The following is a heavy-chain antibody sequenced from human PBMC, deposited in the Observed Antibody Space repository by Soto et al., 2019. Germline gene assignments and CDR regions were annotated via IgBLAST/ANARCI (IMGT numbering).Heavy chain of an antibody. CDR1: GGSISSYY. D-gene: IGHD3-22*01. CDR2: IYYSGST. J-gene: IGHJ4*02. CDR3: ARVRTVWLYYYDSSGYYPQDFDY. V-gene: IGHV4-59*01. Sequence: PSETLSLTCTVSGGSISSYYWSWIRQPPGKGLEWIGYIYYSGSTNYNPSLKSRVTISVDTSKNQFSLKLSSVTAADTAVYYRARVRTVWLYYYDSSGYYPQDFDYWGQGTLVTVSS.